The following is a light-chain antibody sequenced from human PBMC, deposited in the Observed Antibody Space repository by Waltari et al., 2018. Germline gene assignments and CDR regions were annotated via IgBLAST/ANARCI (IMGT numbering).Light chain of an antibody. CDR1: SSDVGGYNS. J-gene: IGLJ3*02. Sequence: QSALTQPASVSGSPGQSITISSTGSSSDVGGYNSVSWYQQHPVKAPKLMIFDVNNRDSGVSNRFSGSKSGNTASLTISGLQVEDEAEYYCCSFTRSSTWVFGGGTKLTVL. V-gene: IGLV2-14*03. CDR2: DVN. CDR3: CSFTRSSTWV.